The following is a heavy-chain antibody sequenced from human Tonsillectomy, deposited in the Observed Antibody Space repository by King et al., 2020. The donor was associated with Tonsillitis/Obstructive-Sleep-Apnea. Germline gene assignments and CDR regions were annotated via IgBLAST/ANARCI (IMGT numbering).Heavy chain of an antibody. J-gene: IGHJ3*02. CDR2: IWYDGGSK. CDR1: GSTFSSNA. CDR3: TSDHYGDYPMSAFNT. Sequence: VQLVESGGGVVQPGRSLRLSCAASGSTFSSNALSGVRQAPGKGLVGVAVIWYDGGSKYYADSVKGRFTISRDTSKNTLYLQMNSLRAEDTAAYYCTSDHYGDYPMSAFNTWAQGTM. D-gene: IGHD4-17*01. V-gene: IGHV3-33*08.